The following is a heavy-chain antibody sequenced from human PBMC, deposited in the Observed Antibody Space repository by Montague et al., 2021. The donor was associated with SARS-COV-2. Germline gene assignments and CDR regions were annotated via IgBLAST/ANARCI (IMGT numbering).Heavy chain of an antibody. J-gene: IGHJ6*02. V-gene: IGHV3-74*01. CDR1: GFTFSSYW. D-gene: IGHD3-10*01. CDR3: ARSSGSGHYYYYALDV. CDR2: IKNDGSIT. Sequence: SLRLSCAASGFTFSSYWMHWVRQAPRKGLVWVSRIKNDGSITNYADSVKGRFTISRDNAKDTLSLQMNSLRAEDTAVYYCARSSGSGHYYYYALDVWGPGTTVTVSS.